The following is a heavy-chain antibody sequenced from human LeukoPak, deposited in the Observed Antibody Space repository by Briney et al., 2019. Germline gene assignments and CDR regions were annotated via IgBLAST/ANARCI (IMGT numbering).Heavy chain of an antibody. CDR3: ARGSGYYYSWFDL. D-gene: IGHD3-22*01. CDR1: GGSISSYY. V-gene: IGHV4-59*01. CDR2: IYYSGST. J-gene: IGHJ5*02. Sequence: PSETLSLTCTVSGGSISSYYWSWIRQPPGKGLEWIGYIYYSGSTNYNPSLKSRVTISVDTSKNQFSLKLSSVTAADTAVYYCARGSGYYYSWFDLWGQETLVTVSS.